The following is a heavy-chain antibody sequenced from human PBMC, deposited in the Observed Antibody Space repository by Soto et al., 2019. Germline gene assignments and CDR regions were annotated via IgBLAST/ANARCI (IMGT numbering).Heavy chain of an antibody. CDR3: IRADSYVVLLPDVRPLFDF. J-gene: IGHJ4*02. Sequence: QVQLVQSGAELKKPGASVKVSCKTSGYDFFKYNMHWVRQAPGQGLEWMGVINPNGGYTRHGPKFHGRVIMTRDTSSKIVYMEFCGWTAAETATYYCIRADSYVVLLPDVRPLFDFWGQGALVTVSS. V-gene: IGHV1-46*03. CDR2: INPNGGYT. D-gene: IGHD3-10*02. CDR1: GYDFFKYN.